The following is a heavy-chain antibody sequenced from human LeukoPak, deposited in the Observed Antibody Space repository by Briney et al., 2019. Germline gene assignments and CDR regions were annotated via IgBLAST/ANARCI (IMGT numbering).Heavy chain of an antibody. D-gene: IGHD6-19*01. V-gene: IGHV3-30-3*01. CDR2: ISYDGSDK. CDR1: GFTFSNYA. CDR3: ARDWGRRYSSGWYGDFDY. J-gene: IGHJ4*02. Sequence: GGSLRLSCAASGFTFSNYATHWVRQAPGKGLEWVAVISYDGSDKYYADSVKGRFIISRDNSKNTLYLQMNSLRPEDTGVYYCARDWGRRYSSGWYGDFDYWGQGTLVTVSS.